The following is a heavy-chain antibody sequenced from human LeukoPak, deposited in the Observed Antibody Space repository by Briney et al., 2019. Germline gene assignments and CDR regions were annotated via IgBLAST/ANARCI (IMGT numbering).Heavy chain of an antibody. D-gene: IGHD3-10*01. CDR3: ARVLSPYGSGSYSPFDY. CDR2: TNPNSGGT. CDR1: GYTFTGYY. V-gene: IGHV1-2*02. J-gene: IGHJ4*02. Sequence: ASVKVSCKASGYTFTGYYMHWVRHAPGQGIEWMGWTNPNSGGTNYAQKFQGRVTMTRDTSISTAYMELSRLRSDDTAVYYCARVLSPYGSGSYSPFDYWGQGTLVTVSS.